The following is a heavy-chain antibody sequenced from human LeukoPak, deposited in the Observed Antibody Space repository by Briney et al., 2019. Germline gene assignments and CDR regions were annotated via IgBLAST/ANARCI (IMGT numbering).Heavy chain of an antibody. V-gene: IGHV3-23*01. CDR1: GFTFSSYA. CDR3: AKDSDPYYDFWSGYYPFDY. D-gene: IGHD3-3*01. CDR2: ISGSGGST. J-gene: IGHJ4*02. Sequence: GGSLRLSCAASGFTFSSYAMSWVRQAPGKGLEWVSAISGSGGSTYYADSVKGRFTISRDNSKNTLYLQMNSLRAEDTAVYYCAKDSDPYYDFWSGYYPFDYWGQGTLVTVSS.